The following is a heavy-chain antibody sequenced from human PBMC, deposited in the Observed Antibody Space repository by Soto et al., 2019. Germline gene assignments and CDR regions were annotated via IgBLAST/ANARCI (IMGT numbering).Heavy chain of an antibody. D-gene: IGHD3-22*01. CDR1: GYIFTSYY. CDR3: ARDLYDSSGYYYLDY. CDR2: INPFDGSR. J-gene: IGHJ4*02. V-gene: IGHV1-46*01. Sequence: ASVKVSCKASGYIFTSYYLHWLRQAPGQGLEWMGWINPFDGSRMFAQSFQGRVTFTADTSTSTVYMELSSLRSEDTAVYYCARDLYDSSGYYYLDYWGQG.